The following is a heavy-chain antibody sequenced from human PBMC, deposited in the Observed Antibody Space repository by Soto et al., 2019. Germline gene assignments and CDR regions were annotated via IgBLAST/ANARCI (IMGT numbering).Heavy chain of an antibody. CDR3: ARDQVATITYGARF. J-gene: IGHJ4*02. V-gene: IGHV3-30-3*01. D-gene: IGHD5-12*01. CDR2: ISYDGSNK. Sequence: QVQLVESGGGVVQPGRSLRLSCAASGFTFSSYAMHWVRQAPGKGLEWVAVISYDGSNKYYADSVKGRFTISRDNSKNTLYLQMNSLRAEDTAVYYCARDQVATITYGARFWGQGTLVTVSS. CDR1: GFTFSSYA.